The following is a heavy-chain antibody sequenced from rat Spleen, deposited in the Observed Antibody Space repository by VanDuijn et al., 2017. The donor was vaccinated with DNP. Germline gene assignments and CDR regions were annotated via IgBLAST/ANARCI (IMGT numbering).Heavy chain of an antibody. CDR1: GLTFSNAD. CDR2: ISSSGDNT. Sequence: EVQLVESGGGLVQPGRSMKLSCGASGLTFSNADMAWVRQAPTGGLEWVASISSSGDNTYYRDSVKGRFTISRDNAKNTLYLQMASLTSEETATYYCARRSYFFDSWGQGVMVTVSS. CDR3: ARRSYFFDS. J-gene: IGHJ2*01. V-gene: IGHV5S11*01.